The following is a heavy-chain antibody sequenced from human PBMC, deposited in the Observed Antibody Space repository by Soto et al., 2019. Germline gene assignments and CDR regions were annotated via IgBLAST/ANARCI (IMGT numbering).Heavy chain of an antibody. CDR1: GYTFTSYD. V-gene: IGHV1-8*01. CDR3: AREVVRGIDV. Sequence: ASVKVSCKASGYTFTSYDINWVLQATGQGLEWMGWMNPNSANTGYAQKFQGGVTMTRNTSISTAYMELSSLRSEDTAVYYCAREVVRGIDVWGQGTTVTVSS. J-gene: IGHJ6*02. CDR2: MNPNSANT. D-gene: IGHD2-15*01.